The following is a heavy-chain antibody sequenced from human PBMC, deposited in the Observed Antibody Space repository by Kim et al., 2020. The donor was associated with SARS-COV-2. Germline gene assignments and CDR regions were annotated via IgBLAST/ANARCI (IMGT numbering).Heavy chain of an antibody. CDR3: ARVPFGVVIKDPYGMDV. J-gene: IGHJ6*02. V-gene: IGHV1-69*13. Sequence: SVKVSCKASGGTFSSYAISWVRQAPGQGFEWMGGIIPIFGTANYAQKFQGRVTITADESTSTAYMELSSLRSEDTAVYYCARVPFGVVIKDPYGMDVWGQGTTVTVSS. CDR1: GGTFSSYA. D-gene: IGHD3-3*01. CDR2: IIPIFGTA.